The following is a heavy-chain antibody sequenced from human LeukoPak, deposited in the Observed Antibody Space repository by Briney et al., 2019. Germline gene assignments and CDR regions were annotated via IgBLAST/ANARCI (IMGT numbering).Heavy chain of an antibody. V-gene: IGHV3-20*01. CDR2: INWNGGTT. J-gene: IGHJ4*02. CDR1: GFTFDAYG. Sequence: GSLRLSCAASGFTFDAYGMTWVRQAPGKGLEWVSGINWNGGTTGYADSVKGRFTISRDNAKNSLYLQMSSLRAEDTALYHCARTRYSGSYGGADYWGQGTLVTVSS. D-gene: IGHD1-26*01. CDR3: ARTRYSGSYGGADY.